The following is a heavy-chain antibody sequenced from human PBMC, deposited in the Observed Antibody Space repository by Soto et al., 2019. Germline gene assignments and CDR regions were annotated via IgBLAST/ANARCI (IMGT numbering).Heavy chain of an antibody. D-gene: IGHD6-19*01. CDR1: GFTFSSYS. J-gene: IGHJ5*02. Sequence: GGCLRLSCAPSGFTFSSYSMTWVRQAPGKGLEWVSGISYDGVYKFYTAFVKGRLTVSRDNAKNTFYLQMNSLRPADTALYYCAKARYASGWSGLDTWGQGALVTVSS. CDR3: AKARYASGWSGLDT. CDR2: ISYDGVYK. V-gene: IGHV3-30*18.